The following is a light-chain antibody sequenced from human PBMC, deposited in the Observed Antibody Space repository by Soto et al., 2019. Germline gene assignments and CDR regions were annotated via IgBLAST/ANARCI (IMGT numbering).Light chain of an antibody. Sequence: DIQLTQSPSFLSASVGDRVTITCRASQGINSYLAWYQQKPGKAPKLLIYAASTLQGGVPSRFSGSGSGTEFTLTISSLQPEDFASYYCQQLNSYPRTFGQGTKLEIK. J-gene: IGKJ2*01. CDR2: AAS. CDR3: QQLNSYPRT. CDR1: QGINSY. V-gene: IGKV1-9*01.